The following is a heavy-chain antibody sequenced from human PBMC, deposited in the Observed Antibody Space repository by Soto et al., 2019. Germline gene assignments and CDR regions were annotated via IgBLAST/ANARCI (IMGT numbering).Heavy chain of an antibody. CDR1: GVTFSSYA. CDR2: IIPIFGTA. CDR3: AREVGTAMVQFWSDP. Sequence: QVQLVQSGAEVKKPGSSVKVFCKSSGVTFSSYAISWVRQAPCQGLEWIGGIIPIFGTANYAQKFEGRVTINTDESTSTAYMELSSLRSEDTDVYYCAREVGTAMVQFWSDPWGQGTLVTVSS. D-gene: IGHD5-18*01. V-gene: IGHV1-69*01. J-gene: IGHJ5*02.